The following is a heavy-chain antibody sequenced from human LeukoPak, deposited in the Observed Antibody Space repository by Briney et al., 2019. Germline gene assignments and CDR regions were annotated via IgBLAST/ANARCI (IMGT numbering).Heavy chain of an antibody. V-gene: IGHV3-30*18. CDR2: ISYDGSNK. CDR1: GFTSSSYG. D-gene: IGHD3-22*01. J-gene: IGHJ4*02. Sequence: GGSLRLSCAASGFTSSSYGMHWVRQAPGKGLEWVAVISYDGSNKYYADSVKGRFTISRDNSKNTLYLQMNSLRAEDTAVYYCAKGVGYYDSSGYGDYWGQGTLVTVSS. CDR3: AKGVGYYDSSGYGDY.